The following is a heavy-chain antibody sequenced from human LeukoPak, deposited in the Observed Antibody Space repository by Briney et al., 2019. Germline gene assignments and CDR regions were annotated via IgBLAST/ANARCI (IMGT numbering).Heavy chain of an antibody. Sequence: GGSLRPSXAASGFTFSSYAMSWVRQAPGKGLEWVSAISGSGGSTYYADSVKGRFTISRDNSKNTLYLQMNSLRAEDTAVYYCAKFGGVVVPAATTTDYWGQGTLVTVSS. CDR2: ISGSGGST. CDR1: GFTFSSYA. CDR3: AKFGGVVVPAATTTDY. J-gene: IGHJ4*02. V-gene: IGHV3-23*01. D-gene: IGHD2-2*01.